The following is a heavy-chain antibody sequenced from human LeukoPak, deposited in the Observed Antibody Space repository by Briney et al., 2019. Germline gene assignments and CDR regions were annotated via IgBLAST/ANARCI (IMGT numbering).Heavy chain of an antibody. D-gene: IGHD3-22*01. J-gene: IGHJ5*02. CDR3: AKGSSGYFVDL. CDR2: ISNDGGGT. CDR1: GFTFSSYT. Sequence: GGSLRLSCAASGFTFSSYTMSWVRQAPGKGLEWVSAISNDGGGTNYADFVKGRFTISRDNSKNTLFLQMNSLRAEDTALYYCAKGSSGYFVDLWGQGTLVTVSS. V-gene: IGHV3-23*01.